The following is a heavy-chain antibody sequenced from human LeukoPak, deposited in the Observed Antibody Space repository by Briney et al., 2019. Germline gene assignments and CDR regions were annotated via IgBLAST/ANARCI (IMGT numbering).Heavy chain of an antibody. D-gene: IGHD1-1*01. CDR1: GYTFTGYY. CDR3: ATALQDAFDI. Sequence: ASVKVSCKASGYTFTGYYMHWVRQAPGQGLEWMGWINPNSGGTNYAQKFQGRVTMTEDTSTDTAYMELSSLRSEDTAVYYCATALQDAFDIWGQGTMVTVSS. V-gene: IGHV1-2*02. CDR2: INPNSGGT. J-gene: IGHJ3*02.